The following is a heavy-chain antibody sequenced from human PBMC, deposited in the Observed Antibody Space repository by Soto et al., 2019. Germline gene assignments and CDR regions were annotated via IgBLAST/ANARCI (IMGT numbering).Heavy chain of an antibody. J-gene: IGHJ5*02. V-gene: IGHV3-23*01. CDR3: AKDLVAAAAS. Sequence: DGQLLESGGGLGQPGGSLRLSCVGSGFTFSNYAISWVRQAPGKGLQWVSGISESGGSTHYADSVRGRFAISRDNSNNTVYLQMNSLRAEDTAIYYCAKDLVAAAASWGQGTLVTVSS. CDR2: ISESGGST. D-gene: IGHD6-13*01. CDR1: GFTFSNYA.